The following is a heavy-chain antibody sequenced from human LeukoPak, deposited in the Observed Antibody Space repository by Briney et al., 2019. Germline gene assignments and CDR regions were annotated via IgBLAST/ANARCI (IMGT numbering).Heavy chain of an antibody. CDR3: AKGIKLWLACYGMDV. Sequence: GGSLRLSCAASRFTFNTYAMSWVSQAPGKGLEWVSGIGGSGSSTYYAESVKGRFTISRDNSKNTLYLQMNSLRAEDTAAYYCAKGIKLWLACYGMDVWGQGTTVTVSS. D-gene: IGHD5-18*01. CDR1: RFTFNTYA. J-gene: IGHJ6*02. CDR2: IGGSGSST. V-gene: IGHV3-23*01.